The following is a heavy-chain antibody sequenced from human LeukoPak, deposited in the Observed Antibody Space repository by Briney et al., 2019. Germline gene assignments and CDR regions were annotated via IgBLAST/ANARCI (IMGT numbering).Heavy chain of an antibody. J-gene: IGHJ4*02. CDR1: GGSISSYY. D-gene: IGHD6-19*01. CDR3: ARARKYSSGVFDY. CDR2: IYYSGST. Sequence: SETLSLTCTVSGGSISSYYWSWIRQPPGKGLEWIGYIYYSGSTNYNPSLKSRVTISVDTSKNQFSLKLSSVTAADTAVYYCARARKYSSGVFDYWGQGTLVTVSS. V-gene: IGHV4-59*01.